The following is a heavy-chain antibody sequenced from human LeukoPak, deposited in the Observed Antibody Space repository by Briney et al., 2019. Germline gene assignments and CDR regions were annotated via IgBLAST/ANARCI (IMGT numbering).Heavy chain of an antibody. CDR2: INAGGSST. V-gene: IGHV3-74*01. D-gene: IGHD1-14*01. J-gene: IGHJ4*02. CDR1: GFTFSSYW. Sequence: GGSLRLSCAASGFTFSSYWMHWVRQVPGKGLVWVSRINAGGSSTTYADSVKGRFTISRDNAKNTLYLQMDSLRADDTGVYYCGRSNQADVYWGQGTLVTVSS. CDR3: GRSNQADVY.